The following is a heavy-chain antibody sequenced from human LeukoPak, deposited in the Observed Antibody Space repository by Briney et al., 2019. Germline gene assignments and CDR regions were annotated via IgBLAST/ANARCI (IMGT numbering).Heavy chain of an antibody. Sequence: GGSLRLSCAASGFTFSYYSMNWVRQAPGRGLEWVSCISSSSSLIFYSDSVRGRFTISRDNAKNVLYLRMNSLRVEDTAVYYCAKVDRGDYSSSPVPYYNYYMNVWGKGTTVTVSS. J-gene: IGHJ6*03. CDR2: ISSSSSLI. CDR3: AKVDRGDYSSSPVPYYNYYMNV. V-gene: IGHV3-21*01. D-gene: IGHD6-13*01. CDR1: GFTFSYYS.